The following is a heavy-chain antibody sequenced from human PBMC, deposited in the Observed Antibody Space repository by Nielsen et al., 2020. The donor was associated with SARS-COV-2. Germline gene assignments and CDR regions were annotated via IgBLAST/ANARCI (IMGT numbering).Heavy chain of an antibody. D-gene: IGHD6-13*01. CDR1: GFTFSSYS. Sequence: GGSLRLSCAASGFTFSSYSMNWVRQAPGKGLEWVSSISSSSSYIYYADSVKGRFTISRDNAKNSLYLQMNSLRVEDTAVYYCARVEGSSWYFDYWGQGTLVTVSS. CDR3: ARVEGSSWYFDY. CDR2: ISSSSSYI. J-gene: IGHJ4*02. V-gene: IGHV3-21*04.